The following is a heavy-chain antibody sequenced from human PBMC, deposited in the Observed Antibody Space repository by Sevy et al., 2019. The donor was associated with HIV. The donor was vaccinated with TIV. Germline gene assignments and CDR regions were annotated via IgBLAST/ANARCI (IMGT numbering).Heavy chain of an antibody. D-gene: IGHD2-2*01. CDR3: ARSISKYCSSTSCFYNWFDP. CDR2: INPNSGGK. V-gene: IGHV1-2*02. J-gene: IGHJ5*02. Sequence: ASVKVSCKASGYTFTGYYMHWVRQAPGQGLEWMGWINPNSGGKNYAQKFQGRVTMTRDTSISTAYMELSRLRSDDTAVYYCARSISKYCSSTSCFYNWFDPWGQGTLVTVSS. CDR1: GYTFTGYY.